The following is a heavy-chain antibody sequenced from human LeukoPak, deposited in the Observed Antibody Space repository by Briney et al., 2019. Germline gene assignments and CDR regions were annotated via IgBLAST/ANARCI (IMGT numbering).Heavy chain of an antibody. Sequence: ESGPTLVKTTQTLTLTCTFSGFSFSTTGEGVGWIRQPPGKALEWLTFIYWDDDKRYTPSLKNRLTITKDTSENQVVLTMTNMDPVDTGTYYCAHVKLYSSSSALDYWGQGTLVTVSP. CDR1: GFSFSTTGEG. CDR3: AHVKLYSSSSALDY. D-gene: IGHD6-6*01. CDR2: IYWDDDK. V-gene: IGHV2-5*02. J-gene: IGHJ4*02.